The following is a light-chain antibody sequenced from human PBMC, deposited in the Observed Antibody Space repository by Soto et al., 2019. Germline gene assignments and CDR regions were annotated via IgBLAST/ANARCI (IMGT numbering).Light chain of an antibody. CDR1: GSDVGDSSH. CDR2: EVN. V-gene: IGLV2-11*01. CDR3: CLSPGSLTWL. Sequence: QSALTQPRSVSGSPGQSVTISCTATGSDVGDSSHVSWYQLHPGKAPKLMIYEVNNRPSGVPDRFSGSKSGSTASLTISGLQAEDEGEYYCCLSPGSLTWLFGGGTKLTVL. J-gene: IGLJ3*02.